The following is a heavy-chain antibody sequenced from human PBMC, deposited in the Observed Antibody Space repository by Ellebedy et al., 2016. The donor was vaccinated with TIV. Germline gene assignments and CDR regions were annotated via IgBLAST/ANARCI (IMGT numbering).Heavy chain of an antibody. CDR2: ISYSGSI. D-gene: IGHD3-22*01. CDR3: ASWAYDSSGYYSYFDY. CDR1: GGSISSYY. Sequence: MPSETLSLTCTVSGGSISSYYWSWIRQPPGKGLEWIGYISYSGSINYNPSLKSRVTILVDTSKNQFSLRLSSVTAADTAVYYCASWAYDSSGYYSYFDYWGQGTLVTVSS. V-gene: IGHV4-59*01. J-gene: IGHJ4*02.